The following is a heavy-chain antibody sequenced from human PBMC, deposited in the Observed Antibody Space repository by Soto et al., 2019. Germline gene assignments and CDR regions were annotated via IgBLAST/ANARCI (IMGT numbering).Heavy chain of an antibody. CDR3: ARQSFTMIALRFGGGWFDP. V-gene: IGHV4-39*01. D-gene: IGHD3-22*01. J-gene: IGHJ5*02. CDR2: IYYSGST. CDR1: GDSITSGSYY. Sequence: SETLSLTCTVSGDSITSGSYYWGWIRQPPGKGLEWIGNIYYSGSTYYNPSLKSRVTMSVDTSKNQFSLKLISVTAADTAVYYCARQSFTMIALRFGGGWFDPWGQGTLVTVSS.